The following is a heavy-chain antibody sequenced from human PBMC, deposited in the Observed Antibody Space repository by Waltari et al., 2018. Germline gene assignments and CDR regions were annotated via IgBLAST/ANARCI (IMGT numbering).Heavy chain of an antibody. CDR1: GFTFSTYS. V-gene: IGHV3-48*01. CDR2: CSRSGSPI. D-gene: IGHD3-3*01. Sequence: EVQLVESGGGLVQPGGSLRLSCAASGFTFSTYSMNWVRQAPGEGLEWLSFCSRSGSPIYYAESVKCRFTISRDNDKNLVYLQMSSLRAEDTAVYYCARDDLLRGHYSYDALDIWGQGTMVTVSS. CDR3: ARDDLLRGHYSYDALDI. J-gene: IGHJ3*02.